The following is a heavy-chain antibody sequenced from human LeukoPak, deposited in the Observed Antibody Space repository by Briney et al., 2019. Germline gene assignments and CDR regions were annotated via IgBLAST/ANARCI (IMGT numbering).Heavy chain of an antibody. V-gene: IGHV4-38-2*02. CDR3: ARNLRPATLDY. CDR2: IYHSGST. D-gene: IGHD1-1*01. Sequence: SETLSLTCTVSGYSISSGYYWGWIRQPPGKGLEWIGSIYHSGSTYYNPSLKSRVTISVDTSKNQFSLKLSSVTAADTAVYYFARNLRPATLDYWGQGTLVTVSS. CDR1: GYSISSGYY. J-gene: IGHJ4*02.